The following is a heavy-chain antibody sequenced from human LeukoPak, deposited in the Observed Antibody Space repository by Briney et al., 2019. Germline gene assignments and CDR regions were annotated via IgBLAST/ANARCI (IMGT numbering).Heavy chain of an antibody. CDR2: ISAYNGNT. D-gene: IGHD2-2*01. V-gene: IGHV1-18*01. Sequence: GASVLVSCKASGYTFTSYGISWVRQAPGQGLEWMGWISAYNGNTNYAQKLQGRVTMTTDTSTSTAYMELRSLRSDDTAVYYCARVTHDIVVVPAATEGYYYYYMAVWGKGTTVTVSS. CDR3: ARVTHDIVVVPAATEGYYYYYMAV. CDR1: GYTFTSYG. J-gene: IGHJ6*03.